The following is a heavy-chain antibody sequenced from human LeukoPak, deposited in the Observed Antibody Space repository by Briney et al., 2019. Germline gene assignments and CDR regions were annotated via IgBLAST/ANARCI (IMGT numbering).Heavy chain of an antibody. J-gene: IGHJ5*02. CDR3: AKGPHTASSYNWFDP. CDR2: ISGSGGST. D-gene: IGHD5-18*01. Sequence: QPGGSLRLSCAASGFTFSIYAMSWVRQAPPKGLEWVSVISGSGGSTYYADSVKGRFTISRDNSQNTLYLQMNSLRAEDTAVYYCAKGPHTASSYNWFDPWGRGTLVTVSS. V-gene: IGHV3-23*01. CDR1: GFTFSIYA.